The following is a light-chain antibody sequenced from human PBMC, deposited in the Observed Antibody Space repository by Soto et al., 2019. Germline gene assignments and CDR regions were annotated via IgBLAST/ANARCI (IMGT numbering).Light chain of an antibody. CDR2: DAS. V-gene: IGKV3-11*01. CDR3: QQRSDWPTWT. CDR1: QSVSNC. J-gene: IGKJ1*01. Sequence: EILLTQSPATLSFSPRERATLSWGASQSVSNCLAWYQQKPGEAPRLLIYDASNRATGIPARFSGSGSGTDFTLTISYLEPEDFAVYYCQQRSDWPTWTFGQGTKVDI.